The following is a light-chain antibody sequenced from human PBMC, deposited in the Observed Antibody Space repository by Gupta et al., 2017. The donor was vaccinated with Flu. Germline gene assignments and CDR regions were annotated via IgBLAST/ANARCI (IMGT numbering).Light chain of an antibody. V-gene: IGLV1-40*01. J-gene: IGLJ1*01. Sequence: QSVLTQPPSVSGVPGQRVTISCTGINSNIGANYDVHWYQHLPGMAPQLLIHGNNNRPSGVPDRFSGSKSGTSASLAITGLQADDEADYYCQSFDSNLSAYVFGTGTKVTVL. CDR2: GNN. CDR1: NSNIGANYD. CDR3: QSFDSNLSAYV.